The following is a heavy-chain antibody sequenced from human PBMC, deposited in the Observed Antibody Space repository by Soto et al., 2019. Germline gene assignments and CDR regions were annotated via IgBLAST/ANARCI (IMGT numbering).Heavy chain of an antibody. J-gene: IGHJ4*02. Sequence: QVHLVQSGAEVKKPGASVKVSCQGSGYAFTTYGITWVRQAPGQGLEWMGWISAHNGNTNYAQKFQGRVTVTIDTSTSTAYMELRSVRYDDTAVYYCARGRDGDYWGEGALVTVSS. CDR2: ISAHNGNT. CDR3: ARGRDGDY. D-gene: IGHD6-6*01. V-gene: IGHV1-18*01. CDR1: GYAFTTYG.